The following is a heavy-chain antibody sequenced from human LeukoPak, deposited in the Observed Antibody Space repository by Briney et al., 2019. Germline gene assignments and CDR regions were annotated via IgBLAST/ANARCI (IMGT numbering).Heavy chain of an antibody. Sequence: PGGSLRLSCAASGFTFDDYAMHWVRQAPGKGLAWVSGISWNSGSIGYADSVKGRFTISRDNAKNSLYLQMNSLRAEDTAVYYCARDGYCSSTSCYKSPWFDPWGQGTLVTVSS. CDR3: ARDGYCSSTSCYKSPWFDP. CDR2: ISWNSGSI. V-gene: IGHV3-9*01. D-gene: IGHD2-2*02. J-gene: IGHJ5*02. CDR1: GFTFDDYA.